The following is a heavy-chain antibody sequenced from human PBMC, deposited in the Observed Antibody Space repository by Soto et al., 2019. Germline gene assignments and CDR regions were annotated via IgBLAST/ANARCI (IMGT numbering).Heavy chain of an antibody. D-gene: IGHD3-9*01. CDR1: GGTFSSYA. J-gene: IGHJ4*02. CDR2: IIPIFGTA. CDR3: ARDRSFDSHTLDY. V-gene: IGHV1-69*13. Sequence: ASVKVSCKASGGTFSSYATSWVRQAPGQGLEWMGGIIPIFGTANYAQKFQGRVTITADESTSTAYMELSSLRSEDTAVYYCARDRSFDSHTLDYWGQGTLVTVSS.